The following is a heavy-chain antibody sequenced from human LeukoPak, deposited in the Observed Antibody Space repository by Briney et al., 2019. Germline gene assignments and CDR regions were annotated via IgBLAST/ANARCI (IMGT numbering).Heavy chain of an antibody. V-gene: IGHV1-2*02. CDR2: INTKSAGT. CDR3: AINLWFGESRDALDM. D-gene: IGHD3-10*01. Sequence: SVQVSCQGSGCTFTGDYMHEVGQAPAQEVEGVGWINTKSAGTNYAQKIQGRVTMTTNTSISTAYLDMSSLRSDDPAVYYCAINLWFGESRDALDMCGERKMGTASS. J-gene: IGHJ3*02. CDR1: GCTFTGDY.